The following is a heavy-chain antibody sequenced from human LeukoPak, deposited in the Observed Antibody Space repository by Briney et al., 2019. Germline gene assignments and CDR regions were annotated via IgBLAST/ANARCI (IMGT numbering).Heavy chain of an antibody. V-gene: IGHV4-4*09. CDR2: IYSSVTT. CDR1: GGSISSNY. Sequence: PSETLSLTCTVSGGSISSNYWSWIRQPPGKGLEWIGYIYSSVTTNYNPSLKGRVTISVDTSKNQFSLKLSSVTAADTAVYYCARRRISAAGMGYNWFDPWGQGTLVTVSS. CDR3: ARRRISAAGMGYNWFDP. D-gene: IGHD6-13*01. J-gene: IGHJ5*02.